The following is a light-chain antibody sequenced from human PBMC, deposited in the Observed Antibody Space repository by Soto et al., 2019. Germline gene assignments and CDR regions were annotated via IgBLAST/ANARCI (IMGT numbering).Light chain of an antibody. CDR1: QSVFYSSNNKNY. J-gene: IGKJ2*01. V-gene: IGKV4-1*01. CDR2: WAS. CDR3: QQYYGTRYT. Sequence: DIVMTQSPDSLAVSLGERATINCKSSQSVFYSSNNKNYLAWYQQKPGQPPKLLIYWASTRESGVPDRFSGSGSGTDLTLTISGLQAEDVALYYCQQYYGTRYTFGQGTKLEIQ.